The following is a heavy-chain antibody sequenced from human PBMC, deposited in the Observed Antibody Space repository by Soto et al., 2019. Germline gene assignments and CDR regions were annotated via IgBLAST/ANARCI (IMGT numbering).Heavy chain of an antibody. CDR2: IYFNGNT. CDR1: SASFSKYY. D-gene: IGHD3-16*01. V-gene: IGHV4-59*01. CDR3: ASVTFGGVLLAH. Sequence: SETLSLTCTVSSASFSKYYWSWIRQPPGKGLEWIGYIYFNGNTNYNPSLKRRVAISIDTSKKQISLNLTSVTDADTAVYYCASVTFGGVLLAHWGQGTLVTVSS. J-gene: IGHJ1*01.